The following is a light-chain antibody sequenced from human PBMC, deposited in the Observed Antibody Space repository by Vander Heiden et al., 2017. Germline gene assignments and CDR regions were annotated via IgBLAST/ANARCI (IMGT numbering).Light chain of an antibody. CDR1: QGISNY. CDR3: QQYDNLPLT. Sequence: IPMTQSPSSLSASVVDRVTITCQASQGISNYLNWYQQKPGKAPKLLIYDASNLETGVPSRFSGSGSGTDFTFTISSLQPEDVATYYCQQYDNLPLTFGGGTKVEIK. V-gene: IGKV1-33*01. CDR2: DAS. J-gene: IGKJ4*01.